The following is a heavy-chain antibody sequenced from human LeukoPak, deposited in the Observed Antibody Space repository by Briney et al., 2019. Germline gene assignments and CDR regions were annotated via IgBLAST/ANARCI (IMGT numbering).Heavy chain of an antibody. V-gene: IGHV3-33*01. CDR1: GFTFSNYG. D-gene: IGHD3-22*01. Sequence: PGGSLRLSCAASGFTFSNYGMHWVRQAPGKGLEWVAVIWYDGSKKHHADSVKGRFTISRDNSKNTLNLQMNSLRVEDTAVYYCAAYYYDRSGYELRFYWGQGTLVTVSS. CDR2: IWYDGSKK. J-gene: IGHJ4*02. CDR3: AAYYYDRSGYELRFY.